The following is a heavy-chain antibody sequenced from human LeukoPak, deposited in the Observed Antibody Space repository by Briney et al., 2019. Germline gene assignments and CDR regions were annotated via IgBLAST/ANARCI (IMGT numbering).Heavy chain of an antibody. Sequence: PGGSLRLSCAASGFTFSNYWMHWVRQAPGKGLEWVAVISYDGSNKYYADSVKGRFTISRDNSKNTLYLQMNSLRAEDTAVYYCAKELKDIVVVVAATANYGMDVWGQGPRSPSP. CDR3: AKELKDIVVVVAATANYGMDV. CDR1: GFTFSNYW. D-gene: IGHD2-15*01. V-gene: IGHV3-30*18. CDR2: ISYDGSNK. J-gene: IGHJ6*02.